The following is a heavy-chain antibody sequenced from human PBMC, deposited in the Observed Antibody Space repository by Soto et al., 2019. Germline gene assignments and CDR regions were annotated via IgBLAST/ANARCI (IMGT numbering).Heavy chain of an antibody. V-gene: IGHV4-59*01. CDR2: IYYSGST. CDR1: GGSISSYY. D-gene: IGHD5-18*01. Sequence: SETLSLTCTVSGGSISSYYWSWIRQPPGKGLEWIGYIYYSGSTNYNPSLKSRVTISVDTSKNQFSLKLSSVTAADTAVYYCARAYSYGDRIFDYWGQGTLVTVSS. J-gene: IGHJ4*02. CDR3: ARAYSYGDRIFDY.